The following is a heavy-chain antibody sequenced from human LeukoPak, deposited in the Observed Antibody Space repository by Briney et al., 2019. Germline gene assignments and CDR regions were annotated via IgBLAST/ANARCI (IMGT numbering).Heavy chain of an antibody. CDR3: ARNPGYCSGGSCYPNYYYYYMDV. J-gene: IGHJ6*03. D-gene: IGHD2-15*01. Sequence: GGTLRLSCAASGFTFSSYGMSWVRQAPGKGLEWVSAISGSGGSTYYADSVKGRFTISRDNSKNTLYLQMNSLRAEDTAVYYCARNPGYCSGGSCYPNYYYYYMDVWGKGTTVTVSS. CDR2: ISGSGGST. CDR1: GFTFSSYG. V-gene: IGHV3-23*01.